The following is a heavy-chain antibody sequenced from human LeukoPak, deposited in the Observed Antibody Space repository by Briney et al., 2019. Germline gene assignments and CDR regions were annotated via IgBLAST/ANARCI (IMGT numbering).Heavy chain of an antibody. D-gene: IGHD4-23*01. CDR2: IKSKTDGGTT. Sequence: PGGSLRLSCAASGFTFNNAWMSWVRQAPGKGLEWVGRIKSKTDGGTTDYAAPVKGRFTIPRDDSRNMLYLQMNSLKTEDTALYYCTTVDYGGKKGLENWFDPWGLGTLVTVSS. J-gene: IGHJ5*02. V-gene: IGHV3-15*01. CDR3: TTVDYGGKKGLENWFDP. CDR1: GFTFNNAW.